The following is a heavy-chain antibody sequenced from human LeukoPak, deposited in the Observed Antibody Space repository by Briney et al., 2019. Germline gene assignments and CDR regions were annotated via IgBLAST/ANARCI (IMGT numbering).Heavy chain of an antibody. J-gene: IGHJ4*02. D-gene: IGHD3-22*01. CDR1: GGSISSSY. CDR2: IYYSGST. Sequence: SETLSLTCSVSGGSISSSYWTWIRQPPGKGLEWIGCIYYSGSTNYNPSLKSRVTISVDTSKNQFSLKLSSVTAADTAVYYCARHERVSGSGYYLDYWGQGTLVTVSS. CDR3: ARHERVSGSGYYLDY. V-gene: IGHV4-59*08.